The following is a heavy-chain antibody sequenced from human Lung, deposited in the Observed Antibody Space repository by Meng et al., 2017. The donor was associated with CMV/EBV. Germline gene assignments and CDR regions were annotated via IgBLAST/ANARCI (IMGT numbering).Heavy chain of an antibody. Sequence: SDTXSFXXAAQGGPFSGYYWTWIRQPPGKGLEWIGEINHSGSTNYNPSLKSRVTISVDTSKNQFSLKLSSVTAADTAVYYCARSYSYGWGPYYYYYGMDVWGQGTTVXVSS. CDR2: INHSGST. J-gene: IGHJ6*02. CDR3: ARSYSYGWGPYYYYYGMDV. CDR1: GGPFSGYY. D-gene: IGHD5-18*01. V-gene: IGHV4-34*01.